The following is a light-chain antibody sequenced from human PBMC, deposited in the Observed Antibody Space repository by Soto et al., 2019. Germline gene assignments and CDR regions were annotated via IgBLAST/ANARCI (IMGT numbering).Light chain of an antibody. CDR1: QSVSSN. J-gene: IGKJ2*01. CDR3: QQYNNWPPYT. Sequence: EIVMTQSAATLSVSPGERATLSCRASQSVSSNLAWYQQTPGQAPRLLIYGASTRATGIPARFSGSGSGTEFTLTISSLQSEDFAFYYCQQYNNWPPYTFGQGTKLEIK. V-gene: IGKV3-15*01. CDR2: GAS.